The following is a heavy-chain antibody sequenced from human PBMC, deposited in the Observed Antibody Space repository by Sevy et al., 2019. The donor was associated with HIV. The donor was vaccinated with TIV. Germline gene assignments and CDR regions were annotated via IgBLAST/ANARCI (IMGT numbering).Heavy chain of an antibody. J-gene: IGHJ4*02. CDR3: ARAYGDYGGRYFDY. CDR1: GFTFSSYA. D-gene: IGHD4-17*01. Sequence: GGSLRLSCAASGFTFSSYAMHWVRQAPGKGLEWVAVISYDGSNKYYADSVKGRFTIARENSKNTRYLQMNSLRAEDTAVYYCARAYGDYGGRYFDYWGQGTLVTVSS. CDR2: ISYDGSNK. V-gene: IGHV3-30-3*01.